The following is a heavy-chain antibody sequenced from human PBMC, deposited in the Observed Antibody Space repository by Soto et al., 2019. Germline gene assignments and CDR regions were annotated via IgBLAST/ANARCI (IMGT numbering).Heavy chain of an antibody. J-gene: IGHJ5*02. CDR1: GFTFSDYG. V-gene: IGHV3-33*01. D-gene: IGHD2-15*01. Sequence: LRLSCAASGFTFSDYGMHWVRQAPGKGLEWVADIRHDGSNIYYADSVKGRFIISRDNSKNTLYLQMNSLRAEDTAVYYCARRRSSSGGSFAAFDPWGQGTLVTVSS. CDR2: IRHDGSNI. CDR3: ARRRSSSGGSFAAFDP.